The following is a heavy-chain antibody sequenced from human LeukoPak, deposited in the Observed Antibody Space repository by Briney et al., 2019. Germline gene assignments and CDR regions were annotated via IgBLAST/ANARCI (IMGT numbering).Heavy chain of an antibody. J-gene: IGHJ4*02. Sequence: PSETLSLTCTVSGGSVSSSNYSWGWIRQPPGRGLEWIGTVFYSGFTYYNPSLKSRVSISVDTSENRFSLKLYSVTAADTAVYYCARRRRSEEYPRYPDYWGQGTLVTVSS. V-gene: IGHV4-39*02. D-gene: IGHD6-6*01. CDR1: GGSVSSSNYS. CDR3: ARRRRSEEYPRYPDY. CDR2: VFYSGFT.